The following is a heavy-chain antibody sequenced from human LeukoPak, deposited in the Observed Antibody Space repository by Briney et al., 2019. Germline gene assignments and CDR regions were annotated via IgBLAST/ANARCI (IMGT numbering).Heavy chain of an antibody. V-gene: IGHV1-46*01. J-gene: IGHJ4*02. D-gene: IGHD1-20*01. Sequence: ASVKVSCKAAGYTFTDYYMHWVRRAPGQGLEWMGLINPSDGGTTYSKKFQGRVTMTRDTSTSTVYMELSSLRSEDTAVFYCARDANWNPPSYFDYWGQGTLVTVSS. CDR3: ARDANWNPPSYFDY. CDR1: GYTFTDYY. CDR2: INPSDGGT.